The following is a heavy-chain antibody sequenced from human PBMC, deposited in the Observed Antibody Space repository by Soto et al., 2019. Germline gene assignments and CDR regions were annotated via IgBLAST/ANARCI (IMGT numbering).Heavy chain of an antibody. CDR1: GSGFISSG. Sequence: SVKVSCKASGSGFISSGIQWVRQAHGQRLEWIGWIVVASGQTNYAQNFRGRVAITTDTSTATAYIELTGLTSEDTAVYLCSADRPDIGVGWWVWGQGTTVTVSS. D-gene: IGHD2-15*01. V-gene: IGHV1-58*02. CDR3: SADRPDIGVGWWV. J-gene: IGHJ6*02. CDR2: IVVASGQT.